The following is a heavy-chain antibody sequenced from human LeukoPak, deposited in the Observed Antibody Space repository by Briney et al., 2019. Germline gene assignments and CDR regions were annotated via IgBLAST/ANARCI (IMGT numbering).Heavy chain of an antibody. CDR1: GGSISSGGYY. D-gene: IGHD3-3*01. J-gene: IGHJ4*02. CDR3: ARVGRGPDYDFWSGYRDYYFDY. V-gene: IGHV4-31*03. CDR2: IYYSGST. Sequence: SQTLSLTCTVSGGSISSGGYYWSWIRQHPGKGLEWFGYIYYSGSTYYNPSLKSRVTISVDTSKNQFSLKLSSVTAADTAVYYCARVGRGPDYDFWSGYRDYYFDYWGQGTLVTVSS.